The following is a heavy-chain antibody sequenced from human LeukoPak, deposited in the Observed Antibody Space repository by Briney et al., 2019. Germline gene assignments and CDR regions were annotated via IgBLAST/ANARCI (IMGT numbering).Heavy chain of an antibody. V-gene: IGHV4-59*08. CDR3: ARHGSTDYFDY. J-gene: IGHJ4*02. D-gene: IGHD2-2*03. Sequence: SETLSLTCTVSGDSLSSYYWSWIRQPPGKGLEWIGYVYYSGATNYNPSLKSRLTISVDTSKNQFSLELTSVTAADTAVYYCARHGSTDYFDYWGQGTLVTVSS. CDR2: VYYSGAT. CDR1: GDSLSSYY.